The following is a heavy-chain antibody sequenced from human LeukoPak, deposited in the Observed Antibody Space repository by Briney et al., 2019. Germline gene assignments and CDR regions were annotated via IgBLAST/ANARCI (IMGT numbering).Heavy chain of an antibody. Sequence: SETLSLTCTVSGGSISSGDYYWSWIRQPPGKGLEWIGEINHSGSTNYNPSLKSRVTISVDTSKNQFSLKLSSVTAADTAVYYCARGRAFVGYCSGGSCRGGWFDPWGQGTLVTVSS. CDR1: GGSISSGDYY. CDR2: INHSGST. V-gene: IGHV4-39*07. D-gene: IGHD2-15*01. J-gene: IGHJ5*02. CDR3: ARGRAFVGYCSGGSCRGGWFDP.